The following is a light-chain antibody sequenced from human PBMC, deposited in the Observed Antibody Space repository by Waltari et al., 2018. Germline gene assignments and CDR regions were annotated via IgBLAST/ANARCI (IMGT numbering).Light chain of an antibody. Sequence: DIQMTQSPSSLSASVGDRVTITCRASQSISSYLTWYQHKPGKAPKLLIYAASSLQSGVPSRFSGSGSGTDFTLTISSLQPEDFATYYCQQSYSTPQTFGQGTKLEIK. J-gene: IGKJ2*01. CDR3: QQSYSTPQT. CDR1: QSISSY. V-gene: IGKV1-39*01. CDR2: AAS.